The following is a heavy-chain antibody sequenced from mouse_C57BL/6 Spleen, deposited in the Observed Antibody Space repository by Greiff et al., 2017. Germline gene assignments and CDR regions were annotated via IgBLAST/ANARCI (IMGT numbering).Heavy chain of an antibody. Sequence: VQLKESGAELVRPGASVKLSCTASGFNIKDDYMHWVKQRPEQGLEWIGWIDPENGDTEYASKFPGKATITADTSSNTAYLQLSSLTSGGTAVYDCTAAYCSNYSQAYWGQGTLVTVSA. J-gene: IGHJ3*01. CDR2: IDPENGDT. D-gene: IGHD2-5*01. CDR1: GFNIKDDY. V-gene: IGHV14-4*01. CDR3: TAAYCSNYSQAY.